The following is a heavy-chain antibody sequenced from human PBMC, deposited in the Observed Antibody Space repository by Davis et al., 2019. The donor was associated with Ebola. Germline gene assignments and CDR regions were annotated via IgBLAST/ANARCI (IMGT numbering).Heavy chain of an antibody. D-gene: IGHD3-9*01. CDR1: GFSLSTSGVG. Sequence: SGPTLVKPTQTLTLTCTFSGFSLSTSGVGVGWIRQPPGKALEWLALIYWDDDKRYSPSLKSRLTITKDTSKNQVVLTMTNMDPVDTATYYCAHMGSVRRAYYDILTGYYIYHFDYWGQGTLVTVSS. CDR2: IYWDDDK. V-gene: IGHV2-5*02. CDR3: AHMGSVRRAYYDILTGYYIYHFDY. J-gene: IGHJ4*02.